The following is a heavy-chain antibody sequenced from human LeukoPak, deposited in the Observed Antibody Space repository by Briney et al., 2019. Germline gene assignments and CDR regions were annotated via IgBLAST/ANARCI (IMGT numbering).Heavy chain of an antibody. D-gene: IGHD6-13*01. CDR1: GFTFSDYY. V-gene: IGHV3-11*01. CDR2: ISSSGSTI. CDR3: ARDEQLVENWFDP. J-gene: IGHJ5*02. Sequence: GGSLRLSCAASGFTFSDYYMSWIRQAPGKGLEWVSYISSSGSTIYYADSVKGRFTISRDNAKNSLYLQMNSLRAEDTAVCYCARDEQLVENWFDPWGQGTLVTVSS.